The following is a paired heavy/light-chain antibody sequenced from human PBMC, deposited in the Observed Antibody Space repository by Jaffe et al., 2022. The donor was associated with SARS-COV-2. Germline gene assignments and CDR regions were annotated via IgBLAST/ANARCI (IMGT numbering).Light chain of an antibody. CDR2: AAS. CDR3: QQYNSYPLT. Sequence: DIQMTQSPSSLSASVGDRITITCRASQGISNYLAWFQQKPGKAPKSLIYAASSLQSGVPSKFSGSGSGTDFTLTISNLQPEDFATYYCQQYNSYPLTFGGGTKVEIK. J-gene: IGKJ4*01. V-gene: IGKV1-16*02. CDR1: QGISNY.
Heavy chain of an antibody. CDR1: GFTFRNYG. V-gene: IGHV3-23*04. D-gene: IGHD6-25*01. CDR2: ISTGGDTT. J-gene: IGHJ3*01. Sequence: EVQLVESGGGLVQPGGSLRLSCAVSGFTFRNYGMSWVRQAPGKGLEWVSIISTGGDTTHYADSVKGRFTISRDNSGNTLFLQMDSLRAEDSALYYCAKGQGGSGYYNSFHVWGQGTMVTVSS. CDR3: AKGQGGSGYYNSFHV.